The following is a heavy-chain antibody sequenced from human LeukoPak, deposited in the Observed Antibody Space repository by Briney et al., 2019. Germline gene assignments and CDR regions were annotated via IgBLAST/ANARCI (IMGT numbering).Heavy chain of an antibody. CDR2: ISSSSSYI. V-gene: IGHV3-21*01. Sequence: GGSLRPSCAASGFTFSSYGMHWVRQAPGKGLEWVSSISSSSSYIYYADSVKGRFTISRDNAKNSLYLQMNSLRAEDTAVYYCTPARFGSGVLDYWGQGTLVTVSS. CDR3: TPARFGSGVLDY. D-gene: IGHD3-10*01. J-gene: IGHJ4*02. CDR1: GFTFSSYG.